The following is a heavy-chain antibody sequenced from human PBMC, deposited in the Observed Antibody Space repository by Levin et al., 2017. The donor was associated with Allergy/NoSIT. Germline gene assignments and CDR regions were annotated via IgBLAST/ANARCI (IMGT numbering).Heavy chain of an antibody. V-gene: IGHV2-70*11. J-gene: IGHJ5*02. CDR1: GFSLSTSGMC. D-gene: IGHD3-10*01. Sequence: SGPTLVKPTQTLTLTCAFSGFSLSTSGMCVSWIRQPPGKALEWLARIDWDDDKYYSTSLKTRLTISKDTSKNQVVLTMTNMDPVDTATYYCARHFGGSNWFDPWGQGTLVTVSS. CDR3: ARHFGGSNWFDP. CDR2: IDWDDDK.